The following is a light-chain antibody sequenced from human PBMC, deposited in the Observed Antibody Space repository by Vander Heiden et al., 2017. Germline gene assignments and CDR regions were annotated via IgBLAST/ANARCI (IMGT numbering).Light chain of an antibody. CDR3: CSYAGSSTYV. J-gene: IGLJ1*01. V-gene: IGLV2-23*02. CDR1: SSDVGSYNL. CDR2: EVF. Sequence: QSALTQPASVSGSPGQSITISCTGTSSDVGSYNLVSWYQQHPGKAPKLMIYEVFKRPSGFANRFSGSKSGNTASLTISGLQAEDEADYYCCSYAGSSTYVFGAGTKVTVI.